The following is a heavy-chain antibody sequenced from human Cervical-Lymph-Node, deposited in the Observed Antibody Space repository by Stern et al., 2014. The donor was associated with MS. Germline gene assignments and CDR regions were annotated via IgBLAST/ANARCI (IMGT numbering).Heavy chain of an antibody. CDR2: YDPEEGNT. CDR1: GYSLSDLS. V-gene: IGHV1-24*01. CDR3: ATASRYDALDL. J-gene: IGHJ3*01. Sequence: QVQLVQSGAEVRKPGASVRVSCKVSGYSLSDLSMHWVRQAPGKGLEWLGGYDPEEGNTVYAQRLQGRVTMTEDTSTDTAYMELNSLRSDDTAVYHCATASRYDALDLWGQGTVVTVSS.